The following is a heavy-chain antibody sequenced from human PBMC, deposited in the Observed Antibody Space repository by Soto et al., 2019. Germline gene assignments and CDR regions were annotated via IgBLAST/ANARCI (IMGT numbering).Heavy chain of an antibody. J-gene: IGHJ2*01. Sequence: QVQLQQWGAGLLKPSETLSLTCAVYGGSFSGYYWSWIRQPPGKGLEWIGEINHSGSTNYNPSLKSRVTLSVDTSKNQFSLKLSSVTAADTAVYYCARDGGYYDSSGYSTTLYFDLWGRGTLVTVSS. D-gene: IGHD3-22*01. CDR1: GGSFSGYY. CDR2: INHSGST. CDR3: ARDGGYYDSSGYSTTLYFDL. V-gene: IGHV4-34*01.